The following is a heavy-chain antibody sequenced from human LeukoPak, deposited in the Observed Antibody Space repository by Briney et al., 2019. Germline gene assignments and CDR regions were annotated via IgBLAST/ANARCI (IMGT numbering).Heavy chain of an antibody. CDR1: GLSFSNYA. V-gene: IGHV3-33*01. D-gene: IGHD5-18*01. Sequence: GGSLRLSCAASGLSFSNYAMHWVRQAPGKGLEWVAVIWYDGSYKYYGDSVKGRFTISRDNSKNTLYLQMNSLRVEDTSVYYCARGFGQLWFDYWGQGTLVTVSS. J-gene: IGHJ4*02. CDR2: IWYDGSYK. CDR3: ARGFGQLWFDY.